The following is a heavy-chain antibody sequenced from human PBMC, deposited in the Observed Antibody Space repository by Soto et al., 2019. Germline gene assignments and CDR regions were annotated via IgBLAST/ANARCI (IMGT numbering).Heavy chain of an antibody. J-gene: IGHJ4*02. D-gene: IGHD2-2*01. CDR3: AREGCSSTSCPIDY. CDR2: IYYSGST. Sequence: SETLSVTCTVSGGSISSYYWSWIRQPPGKGLEWIGYIYYSGSTNYNPSLKSRVTISVDTSKNQFSLKLSSVTAADTAVYYCAREGCSSTSCPIDYWGQGTLVTVSS. CDR1: GGSISSYY. V-gene: IGHV4-59*01.